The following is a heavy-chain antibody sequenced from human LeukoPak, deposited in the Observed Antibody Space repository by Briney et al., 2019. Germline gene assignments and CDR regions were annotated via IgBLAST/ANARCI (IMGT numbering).Heavy chain of an antibody. D-gene: IGHD2-15*01. V-gene: IGHV5-51*01. CDR1: GFSFTSYW. CDR2: IHPGDSDT. J-gene: IGHJ4*02. Sequence: GESLKISCKGSGFSFTSYWIAWVRQMPGKGLEWMGIIHPGDSDTSYSPSFQGQVTISADKSITTAYLQWSSLKAADTAMYYCAGSNCSGGSCYSGGFDYWGQGTLVTVSS. CDR3: AGSNCSGGSCYSGGFDY.